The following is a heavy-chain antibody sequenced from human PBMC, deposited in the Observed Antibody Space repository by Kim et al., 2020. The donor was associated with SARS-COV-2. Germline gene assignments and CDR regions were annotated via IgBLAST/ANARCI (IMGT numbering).Heavy chain of an antibody. CDR2: INAGNGNT. D-gene: IGHD3-10*01. J-gene: IGHJ5*02. CDR1: GYTFTSYA. Sequence: ASVKVSCKASGYTFTSYAMHWVHQAPGQRLEWMGWINAGNGNTKYSQKFQGRVTITRDTSASTAYMELSSLRSEDTAVYYCARVVVRGVNWFDPWGQGTLVTVSS. CDR3: ARVVVRGVNWFDP. V-gene: IGHV1-3*01.